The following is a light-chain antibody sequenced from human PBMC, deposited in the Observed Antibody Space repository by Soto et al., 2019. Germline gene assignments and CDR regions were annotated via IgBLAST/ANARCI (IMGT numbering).Light chain of an antibody. CDR1: QSVSSN. CDR3: QQYNSWPPLT. Sequence: EVVMTQSPATLSVSPGERATLSCRASQSVSSNLAWYQKKPGQSPRLLIYGASTRATGIPARFSGSGSETEFTLTISSLQSEDSAVYYCQQYNSWPPLTFGGGTKVEIK. J-gene: IGKJ4*01. V-gene: IGKV3-15*01. CDR2: GAS.